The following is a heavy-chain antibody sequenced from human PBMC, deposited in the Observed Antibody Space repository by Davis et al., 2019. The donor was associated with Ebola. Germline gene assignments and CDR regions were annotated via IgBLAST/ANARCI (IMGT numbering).Heavy chain of an antibody. CDR2: IFYSGKT. Sequence: PSETLSLTCAVSGGSVNSNKWWTWVRQPPGKGLEWIGEIFYSGKTTYIPSLKSRVTISMDKSKNQFSLRLTSVTAADTAMYYCTSRPIRSVSGGLDSWGQGTLVTVSS. V-gene: IGHV4-4*02. CDR3: TSRPIRSVSGGLDS. CDR1: GGSVNSNKW. J-gene: IGHJ4*02. D-gene: IGHD3-16*01.